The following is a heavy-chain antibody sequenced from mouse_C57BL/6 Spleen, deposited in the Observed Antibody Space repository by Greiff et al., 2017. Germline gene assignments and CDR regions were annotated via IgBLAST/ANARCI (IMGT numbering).Heavy chain of an antibody. J-gene: IGHJ4*01. Sequence: EVQLQQSGPELVKPGASVKISCKASGYSFTDYNMNWVKQSNGKSLEWIGVINPNYGTTSYNQKFKGKATVTVDKSSSTAYMQLNILTSEDSAVYFCARSIYYDYAYYAMDYWGQGTSVTVSS. CDR3: ARSIYYDYAYYAMDY. V-gene: IGHV1-39*01. CDR2: INPNYGTT. D-gene: IGHD2-4*01. CDR1: GYSFTDYN.